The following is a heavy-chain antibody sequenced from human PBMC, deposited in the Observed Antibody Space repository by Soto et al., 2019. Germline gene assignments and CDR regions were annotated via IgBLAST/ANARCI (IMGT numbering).Heavy chain of an antibody. CDR2: IYYSGST. CDR1: GGSISSYY. CDR3: ARVWGIAARQGPLTFDY. V-gene: IGHV4-59*12. Sequence: SSETLSLTCTVSGGSISSYYWSWIRQPPGKGLEWIGYIYYSGSTYYNPSLKSRVTISVDTSKNQFSLKLSSVTAADTAVYYCARVWGIAARQGPLTFDYWGQGTLVTVSS. D-gene: IGHD6-6*01. J-gene: IGHJ4*02.